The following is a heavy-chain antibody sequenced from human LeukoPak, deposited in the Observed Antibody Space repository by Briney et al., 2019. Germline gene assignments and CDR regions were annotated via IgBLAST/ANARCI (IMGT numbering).Heavy chain of an antibody. Sequence: SETLSLTCTVSGGSISSYYWSWIRQPPGKGLEWIGYIYYSGSTNYNPSLKSRVTISVDTSKNQFSLKLSSVTAADTAVYYCAGTSRDGYNFLDYWGQGTLVTVSS. CDR1: GGSISSYY. V-gene: IGHV4-59*01. J-gene: IGHJ4*02. D-gene: IGHD5-24*01. CDR2: IYYSGST. CDR3: AGTSRDGYNFLDY.